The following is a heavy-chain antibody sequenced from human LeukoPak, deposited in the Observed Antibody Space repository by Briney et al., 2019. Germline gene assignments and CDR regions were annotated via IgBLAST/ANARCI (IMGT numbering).Heavy chain of an antibody. CDR2: IYHSGST. J-gene: IGHJ3*02. CDR3: ARGGKGYFSNAFDI. V-gene: IGHV4-31*03. Sequence: PPETLSLTCTVSGDSISSGGYYWSWIRQHPGKGLEWIGYIYHSGSTYYNPSLKSRVTISVDTSKNQFSLKLSSVTAAGTAVYYCARGGKGYFSNAFDIWGQGTMVTVSS. D-gene: IGHD2/OR15-2a*01. CDR1: GDSISSGGYY.